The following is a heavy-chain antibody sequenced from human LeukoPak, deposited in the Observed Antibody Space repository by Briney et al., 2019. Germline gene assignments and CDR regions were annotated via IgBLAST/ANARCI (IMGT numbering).Heavy chain of an antibody. Sequence: SETLSLTCGVDGGSFSGYYWNWIRQPPGKGLEWIGEINHSGSTNYNPSLKRRVTISVDTSQNQFSVRLSSVTAADTAVYYCAKVGTIAVAGWFDPWGQGTLVTVSS. J-gene: IGHJ5*02. D-gene: IGHD6-19*01. CDR1: GGSFSGYY. V-gene: IGHV4-34*01. CDR2: INHSGST. CDR3: AKVGTIAVAGWFDP.